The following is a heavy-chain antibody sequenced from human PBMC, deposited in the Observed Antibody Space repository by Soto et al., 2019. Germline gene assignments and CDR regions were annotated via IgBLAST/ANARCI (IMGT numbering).Heavy chain of an antibody. Sequence: GGSLRLSCAASGFTFSSYSMNWVRQAPGKGLEWVSSISSSSSYIYYADSVKGRFTISRDNAKNSLYLQMNSLRAEDTAVYYCARDPFGPTTVTTNWFDPWGQGTLVTVSS. CDR2: ISSSSSYI. J-gene: IGHJ5*02. D-gene: IGHD4-17*01. CDR1: GFTFSSYS. V-gene: IGHV3-21*01. CDR3: ARDPFGPTTVTTNWFDP.